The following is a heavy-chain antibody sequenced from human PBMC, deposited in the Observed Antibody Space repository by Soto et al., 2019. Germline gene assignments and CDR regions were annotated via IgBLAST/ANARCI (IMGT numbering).Heavy chain of an antibody. V-gene: IGHV4-34*01. J-gene: IGHJ6*02. D-gene: IGHD3-16*01. CDR1: GGSFSGYY. CDR2: INHSGST. CDR3: SRGSRGCFRENNSGMDV. Sequence: SETLSLTCAVYGGSFSGYYWSWNRQPPGKGLEWIGEINHSGSTNCNPSLKSRVTISVDTSKNQFSLELSSVTAADTAVFYCSRGSRGCFRENNSGMDVRGQGTTVTVSS.